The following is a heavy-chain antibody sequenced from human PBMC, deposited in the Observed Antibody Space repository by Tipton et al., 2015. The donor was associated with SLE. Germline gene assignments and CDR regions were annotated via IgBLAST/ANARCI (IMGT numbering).Heavy chain of an antibody. Sequence: QLVQSGAEVKKPGASVKVACKASGYTFTSYYMHWVRQAPGQGLEWMGIVNPSGGTASYAQKFQGRVTMTRDTSTSTVYLELSSLRSDDTAVYYCARDLLGEGGNDWGQGTLVTVSS. CDR1: GYTFTSYY. J-gene: IGHJ4*02. D-gene: IGHD3-16*01. CDR3: ARDLLGEGGND. CDR2: VNPSGGTA. V-gene: IGHV1-46*01.